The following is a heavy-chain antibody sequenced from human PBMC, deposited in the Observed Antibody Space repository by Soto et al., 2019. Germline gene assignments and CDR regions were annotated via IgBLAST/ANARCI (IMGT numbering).Heavy chain of an antibody. Sequence: QVQLVQSGAEVKKPGSSVKVSCKASGGTFSSYSINWVRQAPGQGLEWMGEIIPIFGTANYAQKSQGRVTIAADESTSTAHMELSSLRSEDTAVYYCARDGGRHSGGIDYWGQGTLVTVSS. CDR1: GGTFSSYS. J-gene: IGHJ4*02. CDR2: IIPIFGTA. D-gene: IGHD1-26*01. CDR3: ARDGGRHSGGIDY. V-gene: IGHV1-69*01.